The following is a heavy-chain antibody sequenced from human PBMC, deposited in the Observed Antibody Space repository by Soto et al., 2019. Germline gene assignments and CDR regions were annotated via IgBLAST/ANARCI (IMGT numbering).Heavy chain of an antibody. CDR3: ARDPNPGYSYGAPYYYYGMDV. V-gene: IGHV4-31*03. CDR1: GGSISSVGDY. Sequence: PSETLSLTYTVSGGSISSVGDYWSWIRQHPGKGLEWIGYIYYSGGTYYNPSLKSRVTISVDTSKNQFSLKLSSVTAADTAVYYCARDPNPGYSYGAPYYYYGMDVWGQGTTVTVSS. J-gene: IGHJ6*02. D-gene: IGHD5-18*01. CDR2: IYYSGGT.